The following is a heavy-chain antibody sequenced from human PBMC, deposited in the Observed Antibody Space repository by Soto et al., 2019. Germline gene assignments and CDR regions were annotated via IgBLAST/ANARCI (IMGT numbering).Heavy chain of an antibody. V-gene: IGHV3-33*01. J-gene: IGHJ4*02. CDR2: IWYDGNYK. CDR1: GSMFSDYG. CDR3: AREGAVAGSQDF. Sequence: GGSLRLSCAASGSMFSDYGMHWVRQAPGKGLEWVAIIWYDGNYKYYSESAKGRFTISRDNSNNTLYLQMNNLRVEDTAVYFCAREGAVAGSQDFWGQGTLVTVSS. D-gene: IGHD6-19*01.